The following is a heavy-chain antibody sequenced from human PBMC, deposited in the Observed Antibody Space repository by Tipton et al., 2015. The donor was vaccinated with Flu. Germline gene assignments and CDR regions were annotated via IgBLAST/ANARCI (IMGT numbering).Heavy chain of an antibody. V-gene: IGHV4-59*01. Sequence: TLSLTCTVSGGSISSYYWSWTRQPPGKGLEWIGYIYYSGSTNYSPSLKSRVTISVDTSKNQFSLKLSSVTAADTAVYYCARDRPNYYYYGMDVWGQGTTVTVSS. CDR3: ARDRPNYYYYGMDV. CDR2: IYYSGST. J-gene: IGHJ6*02. CDR1: GGSISSYY.